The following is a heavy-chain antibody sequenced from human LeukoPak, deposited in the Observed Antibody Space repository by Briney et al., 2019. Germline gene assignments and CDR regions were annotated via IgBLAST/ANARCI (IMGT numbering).Heavy chain of an antibody. D-gene: IGHD2-2*01. J-gene: IGHJ4*02. V-gene: IGHV3-15*07. CDR1: GFTFNDVC. Sequence: GGSLRLSCAASGFTFNDVCMNWGRQAPGKGLEWVVRIKSKTDGGTTDYAAPVKGRFTISRDDSKNTLYLQMNSLKTEDTAVYYCTTVWGYCSSTSCYSVDYWGQGTLVTVSS. CDR3: TTVWGYCSSTSCYSVDY. CDR2: IKSKTDGGTT.